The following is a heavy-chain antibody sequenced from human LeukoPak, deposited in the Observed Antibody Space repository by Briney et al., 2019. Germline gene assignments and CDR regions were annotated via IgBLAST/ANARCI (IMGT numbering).Heavy chain of an antibody. D-gene: IGHD3-22*01. CDR1: GFTFSTYA. J-gene: IGHJ4*02. Sequence: PGGSLRLSCVVSGFTFSTYAMSWVRQAPGKGLEWVSAISGSGGSTYYADSVKGRFTISRDNSKNTLYLQMNSLRAEDTAVYYCAKERDSRGYFDYWGQGTLVTVSS. CDR2: ISGSGGST. V-gene: IGHV3-23*01. CDR3: AKERDSRGYFDY.